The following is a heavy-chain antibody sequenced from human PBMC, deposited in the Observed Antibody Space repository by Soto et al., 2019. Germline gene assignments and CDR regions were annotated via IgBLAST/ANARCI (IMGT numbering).Heavy chain of an antibody. CDR3: ARDKSRGIAARPLAMNYGMDV. V-gene: IGHV1-69*13. CDR1: GGTFSSYA. D-gene: IGHD6-6*01. Sequence: ASVKVSCKASGGTFSSYAISWVRQAPGQGLEWMGGIIPIFGTANYAQKFQGRVTITADESTSTAYMELSSLRSEDTAVYYCARDKSRGIAARPLAMNYGMDVWGQGTTVTVSS. J-gene: IGHJ6*02. CDR2: IIPIFGTA.